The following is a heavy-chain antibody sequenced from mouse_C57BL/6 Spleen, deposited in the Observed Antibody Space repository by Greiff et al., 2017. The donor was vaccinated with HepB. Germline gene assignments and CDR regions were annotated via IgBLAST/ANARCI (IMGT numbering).Heavy chain of an antibody. CDR2: IYPGDGDT. CDR1: GYAFSSSW. J-gene: IGHJ2*01. Sequence: QVQLQQSGPELVKPGASVKISCKASGYAFSSSWMNWVKQRPGKGLEWIGRIYPGDGDTNYNGKFKGKATLTADKSSSTAYMPLSSLTSEDSAVYFCARAYYYGSSWYYFDYWGQGTTLTVSS. V-gene: IGHV1-82*01. D-gene: IGHD1-1*01. CDR3: ARAYYYGSSWYYFDY.